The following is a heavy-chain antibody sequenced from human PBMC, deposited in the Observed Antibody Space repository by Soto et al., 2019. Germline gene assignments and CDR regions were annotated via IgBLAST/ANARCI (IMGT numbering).Heavy chain of an antibody. J-gene: IGHJ2*01. V-gene: IGHV1-69*01. Sequence: QVQLVQSGAEVKKPGSSVKVSCKASGGTFSSYAISWVRQAPGQGLECMGGIIPIFGTANYAQKFQGRVTITADESTSTGYMELSSLRSEDTAVYYCARLSSGLYWYFDLWGRGTLVTVSS. D-gene: IGHD3-22*01. CDR2: IIPIFGTA. CDR3: ARLSSGLYWYFDL. CDR1: GGTFSSYA.